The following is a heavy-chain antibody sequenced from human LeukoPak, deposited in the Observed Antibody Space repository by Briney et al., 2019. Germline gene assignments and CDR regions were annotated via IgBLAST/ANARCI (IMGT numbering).Heavy chain of an antibody. CDR1: GVSISSYS. V-gene: IGHV4-59*08. J-gene: IGHJ4*02. CDR3: ARRYTASPGERFDY. D-gene: IGHD2-2*02. CDR2: IYDGGNT. Sequence: SETLSLTCTVSGVSISSYSWSWIRQPPGKGLEWVGYIYDGGNTKYNPSLKSRLTILRDTSKKQISLRLSSVTAADTAVYYCARRYTASPGERFDYWGQGTLVTVSS.